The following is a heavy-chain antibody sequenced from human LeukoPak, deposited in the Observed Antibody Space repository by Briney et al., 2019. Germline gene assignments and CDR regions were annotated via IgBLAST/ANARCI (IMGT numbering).Heavy chain of an antibody. J-gene: IGHJ4*02. CDR3: TRQGLGSYYEPETYRFDF. CDR1: GFTFGDYS. Sequence: PGGSLRLSCTASGFTFGDYSMSWVRQAPGKGLEWVGFLRSKAYGGTTEYAASVKGRFTISRDDSKSIAYLQMNSLKTEDTAVYYCTRQGLGSYYEPETYRFDFWGQGTLVTVSS. CDR2: LRSKAYGGTT. V-gene: IGHV3-49*04. D-gene: IGHD3-10*01.